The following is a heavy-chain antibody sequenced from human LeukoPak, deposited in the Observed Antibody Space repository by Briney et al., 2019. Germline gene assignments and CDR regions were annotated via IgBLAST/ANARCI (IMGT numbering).Heavy chain of an antibody. Sequence: GGSLRLSCAASGFTFSSYAMTWVRQAPGKGLEWVSAISGSGDITYYADSVKGRPTISRDNSKNTLYLQMNSLRAEDTAVYYCAKLSRPGRGPGGLGMGRTAGPDYWGQGTLVTVSS. CDR3: AKLSRPGRGPGGLGMGRTAGPDY. CDR1: GFTFSSYA. V-gene: IGHV3-23*01. CDR2: ISGSGDIT. J-gene: IGHJ4*02. D-gene: IGHD3-16*01.